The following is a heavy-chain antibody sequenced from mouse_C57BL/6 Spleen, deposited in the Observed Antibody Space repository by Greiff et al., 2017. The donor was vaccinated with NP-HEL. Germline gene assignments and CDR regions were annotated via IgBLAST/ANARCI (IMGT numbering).Heavy chain of an antibody. CDR1: GFSLTSYG. CDR3: ARRAGTRDYFDY. J-gene: IGHJ2*01. D-gene: IGHD4-1*01. Sequence: QVQLQQSGPGLVQPSQSLSITCTVSGFSLTSYGVHWVRQSPGKGLEWLGVIWSGGSKDYNAAFISRLSISKDNSKSQVFFKMNSMQADDTAIYYCARRAGTRDYFDYWGQGTTLTVSS. V-gene: IGHV2-2*01. CDR2: IWSGGSK.